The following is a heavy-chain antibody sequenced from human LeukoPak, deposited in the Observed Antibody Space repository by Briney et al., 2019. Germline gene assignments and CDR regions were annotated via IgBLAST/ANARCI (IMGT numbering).Heavy chain of an antibody. Sequence: PGGSLRLSCAASGFSFSDYAMAWVRQAPGKGLEWVSVITGSGGVTHYAGSVKGRFTISRDNSKNSLYLQMSSLRAEDTALYYCAKVVGATTRGYFDYWGQGTLVTVSS. D-gene: IGHD1-26*01. CDR2: ITGSGGVT. CDR1: GFSFSDYA. V-gene: IGHV3-23*01. CDR3: AKVVGATTRGYFDY. J-gene: IGHJ4*02.